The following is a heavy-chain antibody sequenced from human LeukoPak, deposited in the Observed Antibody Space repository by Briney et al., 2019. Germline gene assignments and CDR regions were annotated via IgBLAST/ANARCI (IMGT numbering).Heavy chain of an antibody. J-gene: IGHJ4*02. V-gene: IGHV3-21*01. CDR2: ISSSSYI. D-gene: IGHD6-13*01. CDR1: GFTFSSYS. CDR3: ARDLAAAGGGFDY. Sequence: PGGSLRLSCAASGFTFSSYSMNWVRQAPGKGLEWVSSISSSSYIYYADSVKGRFTISRDNAKDSLYLQMNSPRAEDTAVYYCARDLAAAGGGFDYWGQGTLVTVSS.